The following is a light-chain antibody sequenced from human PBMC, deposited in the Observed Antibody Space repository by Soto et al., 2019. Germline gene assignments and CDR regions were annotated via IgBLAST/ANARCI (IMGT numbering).Light chain of an antibody. Sequence: EIVLTQFPATLSLSPGERATLSCRASQSVNTYLAWYQHKAGQAPRLLISEASSRAAGIPARFNGSGSGTDFTLTISSLETEDSAVYYCQQRSTWPLGTFGQGTRVEI. V-gene: IGKV3-11*01. CDR1: QSVNTY. CDR2: EAS. CDR3: QQRSTWPLGT. J-gene: IGKJ1*01.